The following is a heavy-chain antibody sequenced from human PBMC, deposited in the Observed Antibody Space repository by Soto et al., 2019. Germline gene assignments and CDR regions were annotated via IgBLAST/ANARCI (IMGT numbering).Heavy chain of an antibody. D-gene: IGHD4-17*01. CDR3: ARAHYGDYGYGMDV. CDR2: TYHSGLT. V-gene: IGHV4-30-2*01. J-gene: IGHJ6*02. CDR1: GGSISSDCYS. Sequence: SETLSLTCAVSGGSISSDCYSWSWIRQPPGKGLEWIGYTYHSGLTYYNPSLKSRVTIAVDRSKNQFSLKLSSVTAADTAVYYCARAHYGDYGYGMDVWGQGTTVTV.